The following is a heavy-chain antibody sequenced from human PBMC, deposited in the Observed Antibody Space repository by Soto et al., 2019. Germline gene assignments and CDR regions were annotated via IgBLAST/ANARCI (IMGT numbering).Heavy chain of an antibody. Sequence: SETLSLTCTVSGGSISSYYWSWIRQPPGKGLEWIGYIYYSGITNYNPSLKSRVTISVDTSKNQFSLKLSSVTAADTAVYYCARDMSGGTYNYYYGMDVWGQGTKVTVSS. D-gene: IGHD1-26*01. CDR3: ARDMSGGTYNYYYGMDV. CDR1: GGSISSYY. J-gene: IGHJ6*02. V-gene: IGHV4-59*01. CDR2: IYYSGIT.